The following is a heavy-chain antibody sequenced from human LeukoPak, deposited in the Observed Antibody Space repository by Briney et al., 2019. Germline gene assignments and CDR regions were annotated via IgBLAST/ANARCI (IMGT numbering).Heavy chain of an antibody. CDR2: ISWNSGSI. CDR1: GFTFDDYA. D-gene: IGHD3-22*01. CDR3: AKGLPYYYDSSGYSDFDY. Sequence: GGSLRLSCAASGFTFDDYAMHWVRQAPGKGLEWVSGISWNSGSIGYADSVKGRFTISRDNAKNSLYLQMSSLRAEDTALYYCAKGLPYYYDSSGYSDFDYWGQGTLVTVSS. J-gene: IGHJ4*02. V-gene: IGHV3-9*01.